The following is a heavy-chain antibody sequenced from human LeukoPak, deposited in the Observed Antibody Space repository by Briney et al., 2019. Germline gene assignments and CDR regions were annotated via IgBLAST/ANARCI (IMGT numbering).Heavy chain of an antibody. J-gene: IGHJ6*02. CDR3: ARSPAPDYCSSTSCSIYYYYGMDV. D-gene: IGHD2-2*01. CDR1: GGTFSSYA. V-gene: IGHV1-69*04. Sequence: SVKVSCKASGGTFSSYAISWVRQAPGQGLEWMGRIITILGIANYAQKFQGRVTITADKSTSTAYMELSSLRSEDTAVYYCARSPAPDYCSSTSCSIYYYYGMDVWGQGTTVTVSS. CDR2: IITILGIA.